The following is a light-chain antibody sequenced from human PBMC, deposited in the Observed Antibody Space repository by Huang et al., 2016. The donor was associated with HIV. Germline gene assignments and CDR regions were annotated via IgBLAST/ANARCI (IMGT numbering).Light chain of an antibody. CDR1: QSISNY. J-gene: IGKJ1*01. V-gene: IGKV1-39*01. CDR3: QQSYSTPVT. CDR2: AAS. Sequence: DIQMTQSPSSLSASVGDRVTITCRASQSISNYLNWYQQKPGKAPKLLIDAASSLQSGVPSRFSGSGSGTDFTLTISSLQPEDFATYYCQQSYSTPVTFGQGTKVEIK.